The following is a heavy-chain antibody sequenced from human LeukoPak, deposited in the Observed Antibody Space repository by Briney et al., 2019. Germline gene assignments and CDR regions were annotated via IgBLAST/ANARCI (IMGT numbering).Heavy chain of an antibody. CDR2: IYYSGST. CDR3: ARRELGSPTFDY. Sequence: SETLSLTCTVSGGSISSSSYYWGWIRQPPGKGLEWIGSIYYSGSTYYNPSLKSRVTISVDTSKNQFSLKLSSVTAADTAVYYCARRELGSPTFDYWGQGTLVTVSS. CDR1: GGSISSSSYY. J-gene: IGHJ4*02. D-gene: IGHD1-26*01. V-gene: IGHV4-39*07.